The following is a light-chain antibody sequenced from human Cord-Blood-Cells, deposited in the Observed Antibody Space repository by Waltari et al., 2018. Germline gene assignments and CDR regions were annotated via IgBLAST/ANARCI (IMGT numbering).Light chain of an antibody. CDR3: CSYAGSYTWV. CDR1: SSDVGGYNY. CDR2: DVS. V-gene: IGLV2-11*01. J-gene: IGLJ3*02. Sequence: QSALTQPRSVSGSPGQSVTISCTGTSSDVGGYNYVSWYQQHPGKAPKLMIYDVSKRPSGLPGRFSGSKSGNTASLTISGLQAEDEADYYCCSYAGSYTWVFGGGTKLTVL.